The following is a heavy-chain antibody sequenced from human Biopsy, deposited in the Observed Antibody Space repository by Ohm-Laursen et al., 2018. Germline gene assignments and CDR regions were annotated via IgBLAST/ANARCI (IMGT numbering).Heavy chain of an antibody. Sequence: ASVKVSCKASGGAFTNYAINWVRQAPGHGLEWMGRITTVSETAGYAERFQGRVTITADVTTTTAYMDLSGLRSEDTAVYYCVAYPSSGFFENNDDFAMDVWGQGTTVIVSS. CDR3: VAYPSSGFFENNDDFAMDV. J-gene: IGHJ6*02. CDR1: GGAFTNYA. CDR2: ITTVSETA. D-gene: IGHD6-19*01. V-gene: IGHV1-69*13.